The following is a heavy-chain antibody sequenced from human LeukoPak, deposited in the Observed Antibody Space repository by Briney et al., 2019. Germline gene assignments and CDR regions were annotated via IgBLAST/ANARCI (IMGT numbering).Heavy chain of an antibody. Sequence: GGSLRLSCTASGFTFGDYAMSRFRQAPGKGLEWVGFIRSKTYGGTTEYAASVEGRFTISRDDSKSIAYLQMNSLKTEDTAVYYCTRSQSGSHPPCWGQGTLVTVSS. V-gene: IGHV3-49*03. J-gene: IGHJ4*02. CDR3: TRSQSGSHPPC. CDR2: IRSKTYGGTT. D-gene: IGHD3-3*01. CDR1: GFTFGDYA.